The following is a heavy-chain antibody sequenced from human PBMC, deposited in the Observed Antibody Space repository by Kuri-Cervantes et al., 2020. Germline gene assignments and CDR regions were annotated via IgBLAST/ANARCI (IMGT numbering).Heavy chain of an antibody. D-gene: IGHD6-13*01. V-gene: IGHV3-53*01. CDR3: AKLGLGY. CDR1: EFTVNSSY. CDR2: IFGGGRT. Sequence: GESLKISCAASEFTVNSSYMSWVRQAPGKGLEWVSVIFGGGRTHYADSVKGRFTISRDHSKHTLHLQMNSLRVEDTAVYYCAKLGLGYWGQGTLVTVSS. J-gene: IGHJ4*02.